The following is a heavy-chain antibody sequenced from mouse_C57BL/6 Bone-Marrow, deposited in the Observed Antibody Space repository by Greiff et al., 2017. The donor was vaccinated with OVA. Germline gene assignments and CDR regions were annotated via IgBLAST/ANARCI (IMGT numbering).Heavy chain of an antibody. CDR2: ISYDGSN. V-gene: IGHV3-6*01. J-gene: IGHJ3*01. CDR3: ARGAYGSSSWFAY. CDR1: GYSITSGYY. Sequence: DVQLQESGPGLVKPSQSLSLTCSVTGYSITSGYYWNWIRQFPGNKLEWMGYISYDGSNNYNPSLKNRISITRDTSKNQFFLKLNSVTTEDTATYYCARGAYGSSSWFAYWGQGTLVTVSA. D-gene: IGHD1-1*01.